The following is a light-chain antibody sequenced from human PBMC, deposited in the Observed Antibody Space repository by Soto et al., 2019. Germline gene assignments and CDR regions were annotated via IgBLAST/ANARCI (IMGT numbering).Light chain of an antibody. J-gene: IGKJ2*01. CDR3: QQYNNWPPTYT. Sequence: EIVMTQSPATLSVSPGERATLSCRASQSVNSNLAWYQQKPGQAPRLLIYDASTRATGIPARFSGSGSGTEFPLTISSLQSEDFAIYYCQQYNNWPPTYTFGQGTTLEIK. CDR2: DAS. CDR1: QSVNSN. V-gene: IGKV3-15*01.